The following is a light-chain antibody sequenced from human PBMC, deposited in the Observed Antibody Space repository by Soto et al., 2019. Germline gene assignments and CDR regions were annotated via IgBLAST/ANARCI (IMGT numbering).Light chain of an antibody. V-gene: IGKV3-11*01. CDR2: DAS. J-gene: IGKJ4*01. CDR3: QQRSNWPLT. Sequence: ESVLTQSPATLSLSPGERDTLSCRASQSVSSYLAWYQQKPGQAPRLLIYDASNRATGIPARFSGSGSGTDFTLTISSLEREDFAVYYCQQRSNWPLTFGGGTKVEIK. CDR1: QSVSSY.